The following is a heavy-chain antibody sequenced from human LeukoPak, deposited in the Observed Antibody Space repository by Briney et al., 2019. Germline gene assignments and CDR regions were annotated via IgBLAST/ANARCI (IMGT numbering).Heavy chain of an antibody. CDR1: GDTFSIYG. CDR2: IVPIFGTG. Sequence: SVKVSCKASGDTFSIYGISWVRQAPGQGLEWMGGIVPIFGTGYYAQKYQGRDTITADESTTTAYMELSSLRSEDTAVYYCARDYCSSARCSVSFDMWGQGTLVTVSS. J-gene: IGHJ3*02. D-gene: IGHD2-2*01. CDR3: ARDYCSSARCSVSFDM. V-gene: IGHV1-69*13.